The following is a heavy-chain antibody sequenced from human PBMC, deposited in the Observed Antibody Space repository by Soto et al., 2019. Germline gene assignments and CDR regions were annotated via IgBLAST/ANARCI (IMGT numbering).Heavy chain of an antibody. V-gene: IGHV3-21*01. CDR2: ISNRMTYI. Sequence: EVQLVESGGGLVKPGGSLSLSCAASGFTFSSYTMNWVRQTPGKGLEWVSSISNRMTYIYYADSVKGRFTSSRDNANNSLKLQMNSLSAEDTAVYYCASTGFGRRYFVYWGKGTVVTVSS. CDR3: ASTGFGRRYFVY. CDR1: GFTFSSYT. J-gene: IGHJ4*02. D-gene: IGHD3-10*01.